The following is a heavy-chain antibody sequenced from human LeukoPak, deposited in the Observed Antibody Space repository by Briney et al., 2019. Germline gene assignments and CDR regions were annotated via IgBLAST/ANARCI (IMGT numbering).Heavy chain of an antibody. CDR3: ARVGFGGSGYVWGDPYYYYGMDV. D-gene: IGHD5-12*01. V-gene: IGHV1-18*01. J-gene: IGHJ6*02. CDR1: GYTFTSYG. Sequence: ASVKVSCKASGYTFTSYGISWVRQAPGQGLEWMGWISAYNGNTNYAQKPQGRVTMTTDTSTSTAYMELRSLRSDDTAVYYCARVGFGGSGYVWGDPYYYYGMDVWGQGTTVTVSS. CDR2: ISAYNGNT.